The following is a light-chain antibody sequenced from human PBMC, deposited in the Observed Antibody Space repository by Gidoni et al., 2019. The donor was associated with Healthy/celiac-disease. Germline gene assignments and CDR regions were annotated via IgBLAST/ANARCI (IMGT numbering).Light chain of an antibody. CDR3: QSYDSSLSVV. V-gene: IGLV1-40*01. CDR2: GNS. Sequence: QSVLTQPPSVSGAPGQRVTISCTGGSSNIGAGSDVHWYQQLPGTAPKRLIDGNSNRPSGVPDRFSGSKSGTSASLAITGLQAEDEADYYCQSYDSSLSVVFGGGTKLTVL. J-gene: IGLJ2*01. CDR1: SSNIGAGSD.